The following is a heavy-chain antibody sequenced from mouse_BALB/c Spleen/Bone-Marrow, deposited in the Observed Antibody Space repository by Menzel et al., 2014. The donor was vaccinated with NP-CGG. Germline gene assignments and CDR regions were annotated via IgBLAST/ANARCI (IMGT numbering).Heavy chain of an antibody. D-gene: IGHD2-2*01. J-gene: IGHJ4*01. CDR1: GYSITSVYY. CDR3: AGWLRDWWGMDY. Sequence: ESGPGPVKPSQSLSLTCSVTGYSITSVYYWNWIRQSPGNNLEWMGYISYDCSNNYNPSLKNRISTTRDTSENQFCLKLKSVTTEGTAAYDGAGWLRDWWGMDYWGQGTSVTVSA. CDR2: ISYDCSN. V-gene: IGHV3-6*02.